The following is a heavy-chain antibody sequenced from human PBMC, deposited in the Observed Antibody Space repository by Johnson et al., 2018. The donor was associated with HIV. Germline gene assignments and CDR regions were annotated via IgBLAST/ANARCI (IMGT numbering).Heavy chain of an antibody. CDR3: AREFGELRAFDI. CDR2: ISYDGSNK. D-gene: IGHD3-10*01. J-gene: IGHJ3*02. V-gene: IGHV3-30*04. CDR1: GFAFSSYA. Sequence: QMLLVESGGGVVQPGTSLRLSCTASGFAFSSYALHWVRQAPGKGLEWVAVISYDGSNKNHADSVKGRFTISRDNSKNTLYLQMNSLRAEDTAVYYCAREFGELRAFDIWGQGTMVTVSS.